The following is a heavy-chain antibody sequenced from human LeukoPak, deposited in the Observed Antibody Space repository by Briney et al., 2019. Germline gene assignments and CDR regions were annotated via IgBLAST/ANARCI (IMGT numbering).Heavy chain of an antibody. CDR1: GFTVSSNY. D-gene: IGHD1-7*01. Sequence: GGSLRLSCAASGFTVSSNYMSWVRQAPGKGLEWVSVIYSGGSTYYADSVKDRFTISRDNSKNTLYLQMNSLRAEDTAVYYCARVFTWNYEDFDYWGQGTLVTVSS. CDR3: ARVFTWNYEDFDY. V-gene: IGHV3-66*02. CDR2: IYSGGST. J-gene: IGHJ4*02.